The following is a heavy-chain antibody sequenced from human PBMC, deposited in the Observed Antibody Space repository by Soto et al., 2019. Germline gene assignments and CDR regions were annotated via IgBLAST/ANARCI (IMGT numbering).Heavy chain of an antibody. CDR3: AKIRSIAAAFPDY. CDR2: ISVTGAST. V-gene: IGHV3-23*01. CDR1: GLTFSGSA. D-gene: IGHD6-13*01. Sequence: GGSLRLSCAASGLTFSGSAMSWVRQAPGKGLEWVSSISVTGASTYYADSVQGRFTVSRDNSKDTFFLEMNSLRAEDTAVYFCAKIRSIAAAFPDYWGQGTLVTVSS. J-gene: IGHJ4*02.